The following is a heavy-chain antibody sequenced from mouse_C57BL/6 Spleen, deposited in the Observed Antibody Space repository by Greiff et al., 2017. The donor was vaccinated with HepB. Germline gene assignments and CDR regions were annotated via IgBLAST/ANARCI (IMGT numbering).Heavy chain of an antibody. CDR3: ARREYYSNYGFAY. Sequence: VKLQESGAELVKPGASVKMSCKASGYTFTTYPIEWMKQNHGKSLEWIGNFHPYNDDTKYNEKFKGKATLTVEKSSSTVYLELSRLTSDDSAVYYCARREYYSNYGFAYWGQGTLVTVSA. J-gene: IGHJ3*01. CDR2: FHPYNDDT. D-gene: IGHD2-5*01. CDR1: GYTFTTYP. V-gene: IGHV1-47*01.